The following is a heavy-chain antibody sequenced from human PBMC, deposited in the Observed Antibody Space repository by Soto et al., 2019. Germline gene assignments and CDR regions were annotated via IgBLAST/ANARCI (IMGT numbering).Heavy chain of an antibody. CDR1: GFTFSSYA. J-gene: IGHJ4*03. D-gene: IGHD3-22*01. CDR2: ISGRGGST. V-gene: IGHV3-23*01. CDR3: AKDYGRWYYDSSGYFDY. Sequence: GGSLRLSCAASGFTFSSYAMSWVRQAPGKGLEWVSAISGRGGSTYYADSVKGRFPISRDNSKNTLYLQMNSLRAEDTAVYYCAKDYGRWYYDSSGYFDYWGQGTTVTVS.